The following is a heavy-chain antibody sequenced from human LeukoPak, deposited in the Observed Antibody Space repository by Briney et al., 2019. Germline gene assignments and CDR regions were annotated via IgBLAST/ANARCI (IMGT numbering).Heavy chain of an antibody. CDR3: ARDRSMDV. J-gene: IGHJ6*03. V-gene: IGHV4-59*01. CDR2: IYYSGST. Sequence: SETLSPPCTVLGGPISSYYWSWIRQRPGKGLEWIGYIYYSGSTNYNPSLKSRVTISVDTSKNQFSLKLSSVTAADTAVYYCARDRSMDVWGKGTTVTVSS. CDR1: GGPISSYY.